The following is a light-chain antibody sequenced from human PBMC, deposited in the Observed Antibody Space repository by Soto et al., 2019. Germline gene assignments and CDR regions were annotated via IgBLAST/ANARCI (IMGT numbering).Light chain of an antibody. CDR1: QNVLYNSNNKNY. Sequence: DTVMTQSPDSLAVSLGERATINCKSSQNVLYNSNNKNYLAWYQQKPGQPPKLLIYWASTRESVVPDRFSGSGSGTDFTLTISSLQAEDVAVYYCQQYYSTPPTFGGGTKVEIK. CDR3: QQYYSTPPT. V-gene: IGKV4-1*01. J-gene: IGKJ4*01. CDR2: WAS.